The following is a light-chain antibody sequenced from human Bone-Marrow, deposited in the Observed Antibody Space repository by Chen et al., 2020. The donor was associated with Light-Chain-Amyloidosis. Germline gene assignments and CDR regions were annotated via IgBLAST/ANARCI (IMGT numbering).Light chain of an antibody. CDR3: QQSFRSPPT. CDR2: ATT. Sequence: DIQLTQSPSSLSASVGDRVTITCRTSQSVSSYLNWYQQRPGKAPKLLLYATTTLPSEVPARFRGSGSGAEFTLTINSLQAEDFATYYCQQSFRSPPTFGPGTKVEIK. J-gene: IGKJ1*01. CDR1: QSVSSY. V-gene: IGKV1-39*01.